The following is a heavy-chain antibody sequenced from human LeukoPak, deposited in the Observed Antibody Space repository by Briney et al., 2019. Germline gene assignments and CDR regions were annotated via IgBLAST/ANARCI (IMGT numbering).Heavy chain of an antibody. D-gene: IGHD6-19*01. CDR2: INPDAGDT. CDR1: GYSFTDYF. Sequence: REASVKVSCKASGYSFTDYFLYWVRQAPGQGLEWMGRINPDAGDTNYAQTFQGRITMTRDTSISTAYMELSSLKSDDTAVYHCARLSTATRHWLAASDIWGQGTVVTVSS. CDR3: ARLSTATRHWLAASDI. J-gene: IGHJ3*02. V-gene: IGHV1-2*06.